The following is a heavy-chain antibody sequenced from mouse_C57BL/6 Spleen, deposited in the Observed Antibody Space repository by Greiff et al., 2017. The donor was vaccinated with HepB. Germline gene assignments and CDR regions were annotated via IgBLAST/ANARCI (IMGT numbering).Heavy chain of an antibody. CDR1: GYTFTSYW. J-gene: IGHJ4*01. CDR3: AGPFQYYYGSSYVGYAMDY. D-gene: IGHD1-1*01. CDR2: IDPSDSYT. Sequence: QVQLKQPGAELVRPGTSVKLSCKASGYTFTSYWMHWVKQRPGQGLEWIGVIDPSDSYTNYNQKFKGKATLTVDTSSSTAYMQLSSLTSVDSAVYYCAGPFQYYYGSSYVGYAMDYWGQGTSVTVSS. V-gene: IGHV1-59*01.